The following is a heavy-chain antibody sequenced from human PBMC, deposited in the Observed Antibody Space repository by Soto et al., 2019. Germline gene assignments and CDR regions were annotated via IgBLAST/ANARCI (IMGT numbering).Heavy chain of an antibody. CDR1: GYTFSDYY. Sequence: QVQLVESGGDLVKPGGSLRLSCAASGYTFSDYYMSWIRQAPGKGLEWISYIDTSGTKIYYADSVKGRFTITRDNAKSSLYLEMISLRDEDTAVYYCASHYDMWSGYLSPVVYWGQGTLVAVSS. CDR3: ASHYDMWSGYLSPVVY. D-gene: IGHD3-3*01. CDR2: IDTSGTKI. V-gene: IGHV3-11*01. J-gene: IGHJ4*02.